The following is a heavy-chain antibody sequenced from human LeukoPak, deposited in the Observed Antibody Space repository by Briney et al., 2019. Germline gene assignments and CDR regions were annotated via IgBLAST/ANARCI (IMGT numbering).Heavy chain of an antibody. CDR2: IYYSGST. J-gene: IGHJ5*02. D-gene: IGHD3-10*01. Sequence: SETLSLTCTVSGDSISSYYWSWIRQSPGKGLEWIGYIYYSGSTNYNPSLKSRVTISVDTSKKQLSLKLSSVIAADTAVYYCARSILWFGELNWFDPWGQGTLVTVSS. CDR3: ARSILWFGELNWFDP. CDR1: GDSISSYY. V-gene: IGHV4-59*01.